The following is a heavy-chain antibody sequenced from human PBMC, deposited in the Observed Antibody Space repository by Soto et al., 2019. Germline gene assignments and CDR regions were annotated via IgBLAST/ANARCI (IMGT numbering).Heavy chain of an antibody. D-gene: IGHD3-3*01. CDR3: AAVVPPSGILERLGLDP. Sequence: SVKVSCKASGFTFTTSGIHWVRQARGQGLEWMGWIVVGSGNTKYNQKFQERVTLTRDMATDTAYMGLRSLTSADTAIYYCAAVVPPSGILERLGLDPWGQGTLVTVSS. CDR2: IVVGSGNT. V-gene: IGHV1-58*02. J-gene: IGHJ5*02. CDR1: GFTFTTSG.